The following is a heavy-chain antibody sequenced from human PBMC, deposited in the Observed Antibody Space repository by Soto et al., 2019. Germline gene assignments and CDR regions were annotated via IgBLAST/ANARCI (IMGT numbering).Heavy chain of an antibody. Sequence: PPETLPLTCTVSGYSISSGSYLGWIRQPPEKEPEWIASIYHGGTTFYNPILKSRVTVSVDKHTNQITLKLRYVTASVTAVRYCARADNVGYYPHCGQGAMVTVSS. J-gene: IGHJ4*02. CDR2: IYHGGTT. V-gene: IGHV4-38-2*02. D-gene: IGHD3-3*01. CDR1: GYSISSGSY. CDR3: ARADNVGYYPH.